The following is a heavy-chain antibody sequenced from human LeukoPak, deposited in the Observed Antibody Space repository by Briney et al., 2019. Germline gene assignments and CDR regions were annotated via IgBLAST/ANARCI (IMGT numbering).Heavy chain of an antibody. V-gene: IGHV3-74*01. J-gene: IGHJ4*02. D-gene: IGHD6-19*01. CDR2: INSDGSIT. Sequence: SGGSLRLSCAASGFTFSSYWMHWVRQAPGKGLVWVSRINSDGSITTYADSVKGRFTISRDNAKNTLYPQMNSLRAEDTAVYYCARGGQLLANWGQGTLVTVSS. CDR3: ARGGQLLAN. CDR1: GFTFSSYW.